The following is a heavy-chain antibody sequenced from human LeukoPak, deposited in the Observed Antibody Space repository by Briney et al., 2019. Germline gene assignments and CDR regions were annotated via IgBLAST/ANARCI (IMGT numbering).Heavy chain of an antibody. CDR1: GFTFSNCH. CDR3: FTYYYDSGYPFDI. J-gene: IGHJ3*02. V-gene: IGHV3-48*02. D-gene: IGHD3-22*01. CDR2: ISRSSDTM. Sequence: GGSLRLSCSASGFTFSNCHMNWVRQAPGKGLEWVSYISRSSDTMYYGDSVKGRFTISRDNAKNSLFLQMNSLRDEDTAVYYCFTYYYDSGYPFDIWGHGTMVTVSS.